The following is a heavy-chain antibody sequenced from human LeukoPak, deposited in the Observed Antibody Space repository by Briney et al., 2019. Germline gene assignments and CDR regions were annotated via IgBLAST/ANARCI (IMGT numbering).Heavy chain of an antibody. Sequence: SETLSLTCAVYGGSFSGYYWSWIRQPPGKGLEWIGYIYYSGSTNYNPSLKSRVTISVDTSKNQFSLKLSSVTAADTAVYYCARSYDIFASYYYYYGMDVWGQGTTVTVSS. CDR1: GGSFSGYY. CDR3: ARSYDIFASYYYYYGMDV. CDR2: IYYSGST. J-gene: IGHJ6*02. D-gene: IGHD3-9*01. V-gene: IGHV4-59*01.